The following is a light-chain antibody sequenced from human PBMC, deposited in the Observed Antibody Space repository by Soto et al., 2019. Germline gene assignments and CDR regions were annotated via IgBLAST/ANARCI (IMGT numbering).Light chain of an antibody. CDR2: AAS. V-gene: IGKV3-20*01. J-gene: IGKJ5*01. CDR3: QQYGGSPSIT. CDR1: QSVSHEY. Sequence: EIVLAQSPGTLSFSPGQRATLSCRASQSVSHEYVAWYQHKPGQAPRLLIYAASSRPSGIPDRFGGRGSGTDFTLAIRRLEPEDSAVYYCQQYGGSPSITFGQGTRLEIK.